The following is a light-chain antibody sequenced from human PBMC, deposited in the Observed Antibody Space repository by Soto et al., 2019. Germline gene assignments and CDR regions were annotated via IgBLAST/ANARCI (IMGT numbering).Light chain of an antibody. CDR1: QTVRNNY. Sequence: EFVLTQSPGTLSLSTGERATLSCRASQTVRNNYLAWYQQKPGQAPRLLIYDASSRATGIPDRFSGGGSVTDFTLTISRLSPEDFAVYYCQQFSSYPLTFGGVTKVEIK. CDR2: DAS. V-gene: IGKV3-20*01. J-gene: IGKJ4*01. CDR3: QQFSSYPLT.